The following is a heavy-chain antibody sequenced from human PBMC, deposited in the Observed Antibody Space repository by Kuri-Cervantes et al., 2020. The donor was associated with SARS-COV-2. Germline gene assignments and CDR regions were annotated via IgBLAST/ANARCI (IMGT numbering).Heavy chain of an antibody. CDR2: IYYSGST. J-gene: IGHJ4*02. CDR1: GGSVSSSSYY. Sequence: SETLSLTCTVSGGSVSSSSYYWGWIRQPPGKGLEWIGSIYYSGSTYYNPSLKSRVTISVDTSKNQFSLKLSSVTAADTAVYYCARTDYLFDYWGQGTLVTVSS. D-gene: IGHD4/OR15-4a*01. V-gene: IGHV4-39*01. CDR3: ARTDYLFDY.